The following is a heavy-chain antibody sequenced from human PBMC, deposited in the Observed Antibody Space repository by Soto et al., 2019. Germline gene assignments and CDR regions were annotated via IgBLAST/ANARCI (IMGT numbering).Heavy chain of an antibody. CDR2: ISYDGSHK. CDR3: AKDGAPRYCSRSSCHPAGAY. D-gene: IGHD2-15*01. Sequence: QVQLVESGGVVVQPGRSLRLSCAGSGFTFSNYGLHWVRQAPGKGREWVAVISYDGSHKYYSDSVKGRFTISRDNSNNMLYLQMDSLRAEDTAVYYCAKDGAPRYCSRSSCHPAGAYWGQGTLVTVSS. J-gene: IGHJ4*02. V-gene: IGHV3-30*18. CDR1: GFTFSNYG.